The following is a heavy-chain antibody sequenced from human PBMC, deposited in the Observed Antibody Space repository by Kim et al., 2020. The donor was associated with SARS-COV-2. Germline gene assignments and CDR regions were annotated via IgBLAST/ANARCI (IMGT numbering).Heavy chain of an antibody. Sequence: ASVKVSCKASGYTFTSYAMNWVRQAPGQGLEWMGWINTNTGNPTYAQGFTGRFVFSLDTSVSTAYLQISSLKAEDTAVYYCARDSGYSSSWYLPQNYYYYYGMDVWGQGTTVTVSS. V-gene: IGHV7-4-1*02. J-gene: IGHJ6*02. D-gene: IGHD6-13*01. CDR1: GYTFTSYA. CDR2: INTNTGNP. CDR3: ARDSGYSSSWYLPQNYYYYYGMDV.